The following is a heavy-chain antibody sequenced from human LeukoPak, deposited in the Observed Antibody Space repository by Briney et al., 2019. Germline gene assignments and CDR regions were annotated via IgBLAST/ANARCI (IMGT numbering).Heavy chain of an antibody. CDR2: INHSSSTI. V-gene: IGHV3-48*01. CDR3: ARDRLHYGEYEKTFDY. J-gene: IGHJ4*02. D-gene: IGHD4-17*01. CDR1: GFTFSSYW. Sequence: GGSLRLSCAASGFTFSSYWMHWVRQVPGKGLEWVSYINHSSSTIYYADSVKGRFTISRDNAKKSLYLQMNSLRAEDSAVYYCARDRLHYGEYEKTFDYWGLGTLVTVSS.